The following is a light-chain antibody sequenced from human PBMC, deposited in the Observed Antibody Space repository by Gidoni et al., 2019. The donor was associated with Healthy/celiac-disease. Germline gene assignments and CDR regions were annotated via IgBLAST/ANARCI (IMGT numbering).Light chain of an antibody. CDR1: QSISRY. CDR3: QQSYSTPT. CDR2: AAS. V-gene: IGKV1-39*01. Sequence: DSQMTQDPSSLSASVGDRVTITYRARQSISRYLNLYQQNPGTAPKLLIYAASSLHSGVPSRFSGSGSGTDFTLTISRLQPEDFATYFCQQSYSTPTFGQGTKVEIK. J-gene: IGKJ1*01.